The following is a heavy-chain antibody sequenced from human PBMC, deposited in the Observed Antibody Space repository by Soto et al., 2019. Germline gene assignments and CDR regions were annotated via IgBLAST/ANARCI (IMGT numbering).Heavy chain of an antibody. CDR1: GGTFSSYA. J-gene: IGHJ6*02. D-gene: IGHD2-15*01. Sequence: QVQLVQSGAEVKKPGSSVKVSCKASGGTFSSYAISWVRQAPGQGLEWMGGIIPIFGTANYAQKFQGRVKITADESTSTAYMEPSSPRSEDTAVYDCASVETRRNYYGMDVWGQGTTVTVSS. CDR3: ASVETRRNYYGMDV. V-gene: IGHV1-69*12. CDR2: IIPIFGTA.